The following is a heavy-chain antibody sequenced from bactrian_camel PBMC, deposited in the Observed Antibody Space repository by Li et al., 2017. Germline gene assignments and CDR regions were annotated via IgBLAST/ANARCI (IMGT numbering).Heavy chain of an antibody. V-gene: IGHV3S1*01. Sequence: HVQLVESGGGSVQAGGSLRLSCAASGYTYNRNCMAWFRQAPGKEREGVATIDTIGGGRIYYADSVKGRFFISGDNAKKAIDLQMNSLRPEDTGVYYCAALTRGGGTAYPLDKNEYRAWGQGTQVTVS. CDR1: GYTYNRNC. CDR2: IDTIGGGRI. D-gene: IGHD7*01. J-gene: IGHJ4*01. CDR3: AALTRGGGTAYPLDKNEYRA.